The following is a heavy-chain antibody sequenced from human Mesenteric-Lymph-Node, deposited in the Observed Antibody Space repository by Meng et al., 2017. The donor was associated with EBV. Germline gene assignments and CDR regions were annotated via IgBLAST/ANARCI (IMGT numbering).Heavy chain of an antibody. V-gene: IGHV4-34*02. Sequence: QVQLQQWGAGLLKPSETLSLTCAVYGGSFSDYYWTWIRQSPGKGLEWIGEINHTGSTNYNPSLKSRLTLSVDTSKNQLSLKLRSVTAADTAVYYCARYSCTGGSCFSFWIDPWGQGTLGTVSS. CDR1: GGSFSDYY. D-gene: IGHD2-15*01. J-gene: IGHJ5*02. CDR2: INHTGST. CDR3: ARYSCTGGSCFSFWIDP.